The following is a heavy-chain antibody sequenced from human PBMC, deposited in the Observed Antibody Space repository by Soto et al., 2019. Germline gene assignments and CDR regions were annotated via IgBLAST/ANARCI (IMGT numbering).Heavy chain of an antibody. Sequence: QVEVVESGGGVVQPGRSLRLSCAASGFTFSNYAMHWVRQAPGKGLEWVAGISHDGSTIYYVDSVKGRFTVSRDNSKNTLYLHMSSLRADDTAVYSCAKGPWHLAHGHYFDYWGQGTLVTVYS. CDR2: ISHDGSTI. D-gene: IGHD5-12*01. V-gene: IGHV3-30*18. J-gene: IGHJ4*02. CDR1: GFTFSNYA. CDR3: AKGPWHLAHGHYFDY.